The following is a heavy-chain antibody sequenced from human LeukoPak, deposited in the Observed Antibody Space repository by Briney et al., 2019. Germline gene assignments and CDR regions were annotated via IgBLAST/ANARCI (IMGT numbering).Heavy chain of an antibody. CDR2: IYYSGST. V-gene: IGHV4-39*01. D-gene: IGHD3-3*01. J-gene: IGHJ4*02. CDR1: GGSISSSSYY. Sequence: SETLSLTCTVSGGSISSSSYYWGWIRQPPGKGLEWIGSIYYSGSTYYNPSLKSRVTISVDTSKNQFSLKLSSVTAADTAVYYCVGFGAVIGDYWGQGTLVTVSS. CDR3: VGFGAVIGDY.